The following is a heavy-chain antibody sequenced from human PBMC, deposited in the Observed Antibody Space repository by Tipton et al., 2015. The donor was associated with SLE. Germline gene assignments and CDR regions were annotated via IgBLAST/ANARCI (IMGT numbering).Heavy chain of an antibody. CDR1: GGSVSSGSYY. Sequence: TLSLTCTVSGGSVSSGSYYWSWIRQPPGKGLEWIGYIYYSGSTNYNPSLKSRVTISVDTSKNQFSLKLSSVTAADTAVYCCARGEWGFDYWGQGTLVTVSS. V-gene: IGHV4-61*01. J-gene: IGHJ4*02. D-gene: IGHD3-16*01. CDR3: ARGEWGFDY. CDR2: IYYSGST.